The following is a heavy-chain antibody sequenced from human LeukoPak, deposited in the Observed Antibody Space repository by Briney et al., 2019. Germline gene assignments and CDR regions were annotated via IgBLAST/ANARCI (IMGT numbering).Heavy chain of an antibody. CDR2: INSDGSST. V-gene: IGHV3-74*01. CDR1: GFTFSIYW. CDR3: ARGSSRWNDGDWFDP. D-gene: IGHD1-1*01. Sequence: GGSLRLSCAASGFTFSIYWVHWVRQAPGKGLVWVSSINSDGSSTSYADSVKGRFTISRDNSKNTLYLQMNSLRVEDTAVYYCARGSSRWNDGDWFDPWGQGTLVTVSS. J-gene: IGHJ5*02.